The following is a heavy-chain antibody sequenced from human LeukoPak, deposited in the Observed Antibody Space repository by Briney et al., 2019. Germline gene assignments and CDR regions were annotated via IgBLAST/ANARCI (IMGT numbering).Heavy chain of an antibody. V-gene: IGHV3-30*18. CDR3: AKDSGIAVAGTLRAFDI. D-gene: IGHD6-19*01. CDR2: ISYDGSNK. Sequence: GGSLRLSCAVSGFSISDNFMGWVRQAPGKGLEWVAVISYDGSNKYFADSVKGRFTISRDNSKNTLYLQMNSLRAEDTAVYYCAKDSGIAVAGTLRAFDIWGQGTMVTVSS. CDR1: GFSISDNF. J-gene: IGHJ3*02.